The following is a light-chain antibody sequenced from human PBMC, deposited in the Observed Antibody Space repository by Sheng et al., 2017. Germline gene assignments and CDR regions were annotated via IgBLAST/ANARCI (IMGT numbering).Light chain of an antibody. CDR3: QEYASYSWT. Sequence: DIQMTQSPSTLSASVGDRVTITCRASQSISGWLAWYQQKPGRAPKLLIYKASSLESGVPSRFSGSGSGTEFTLTISSLHPDDVATYYCQEYASYSWTFGQGTKVE. CDR1: QSISGW. CDR2: KAS. J-gene: IGKJ1*01. V-gene: IGKV1-5*03.